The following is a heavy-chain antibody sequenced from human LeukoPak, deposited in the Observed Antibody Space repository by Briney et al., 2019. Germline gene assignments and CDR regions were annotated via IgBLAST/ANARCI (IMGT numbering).Heavy chain of an antibody. D-gene: IGHD3-10*01. CDR1: GYTFTSYY. CDR2: INPSGGST. Sequence: ASVKVSCKASGYTFTSYYMHWVRQAPGQGLEWMGIINPSGGSTSYAQKFQGRVTMTRDMSTSTVYMELSSLRSEDTAVYYCARDYYGSGSYLGGGDYWGQGTLVTVSS. J-gene: IGHJ4*02. V-gene: IGHV1-46*01. CDR3: ARDYYGSGSYLGGGDY.